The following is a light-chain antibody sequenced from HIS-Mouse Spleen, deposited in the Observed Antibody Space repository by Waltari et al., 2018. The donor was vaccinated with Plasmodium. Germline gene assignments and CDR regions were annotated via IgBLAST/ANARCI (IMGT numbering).Light chain of an antibody. CDR3: YSTDSSGNHRV. J-gene: IGLJ3*02. CDR2: EDS. Sequence: SYELTQPPSVSVSPGQTARITCSGDALPKKYAYWYQQKSGQAPWLVIYEDSKRPSGIPERFAGSSSGTMGTLTISGAQVEDEADYYCYSTDSSGNHRVFGGGTKLTVL. V-gene: IGLV3-10*01. CDR1: ALPKKY.